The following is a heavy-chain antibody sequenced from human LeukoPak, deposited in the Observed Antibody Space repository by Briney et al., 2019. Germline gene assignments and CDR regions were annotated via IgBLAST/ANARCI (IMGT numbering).Heavy chain of an antibody. CDR2: IDSGAGNA. J-gene: IGHJ4*02. D-gene: IGHD5-12*01. V-gene: IGHV1-46*01. CDR1: GFTFINSF. CDR3: SRTSGYSDYELDY. Sequence: ASVKVSFKASGFTFINSFIHWVRQGPGQGLEWMGIIDSGAGNASYAQKFQGRLTLTRDTSTSTVYMELSSLRSEDRAVYYCSRTSGYSDYELDYWGQASLVTVSS.